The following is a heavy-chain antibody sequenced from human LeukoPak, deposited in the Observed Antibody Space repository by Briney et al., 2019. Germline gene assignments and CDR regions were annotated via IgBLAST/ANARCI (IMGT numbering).Heavy chain of an antibody. CDR2: IYYDGYNT. Sequence: QPGGSLRLSCAASGFTFSIDGFHWVRQAPGKGLEWVVVIYYDGYNTYYADSVKGRFTISRDNSKNMMYLQMDSLSPEDTAVYYCARAGGSGSYNAFDIWGPGTMVTVSS. J-gene: IGHJ3*02. D-gene: IGHD3-10*01. CDR1: GFTFSIDG. CDR3: ARAGGSGSYNAFDI. V-gene: IGHV3-33*01.